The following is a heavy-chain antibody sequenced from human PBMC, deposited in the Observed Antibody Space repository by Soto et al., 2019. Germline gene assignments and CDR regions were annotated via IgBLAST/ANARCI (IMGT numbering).Heavy chain of an antibody. Sequence: PGGSLRLSCAASGFTFSSYWMYWVRQAPGKGLVWVSRINSDGSSANYADSVKGRFTISRDNAKNTLYLQMNSLRAEDTAVYYCARDRWYYYGMDVWGQGTTVTVSS. D-gene: IGHD2-15*01. CDR1: GFTFSSYW. V-gene: IGHV3-74*01. CDR3: ARDRWYYYGMDV. J-gene: IGHJ6*02. CDR2: INSDGSSA.